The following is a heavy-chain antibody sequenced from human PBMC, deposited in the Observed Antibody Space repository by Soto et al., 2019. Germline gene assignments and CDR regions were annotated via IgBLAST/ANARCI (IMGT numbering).Heavy chain of an antibody. CDR2: MNPNTGNT. CDR3: ARGLWGPPFDF. J-gene: IGHJ4*02. V-gene: IGHV1-8*01. Sequence: QVQLVQSGAAMKKPGASVKGSCKASGYTFTHDEINWVRQATGQGLEWMGWMNPNTGNTGFAQKFQDRVTMTRNTSISTDYMELSSLSSEDTALYFWARGLWGPPFDFWGQGTPVTVSS. D-gene: IGHD2-21*01. CDR1: GYTFTHDE.